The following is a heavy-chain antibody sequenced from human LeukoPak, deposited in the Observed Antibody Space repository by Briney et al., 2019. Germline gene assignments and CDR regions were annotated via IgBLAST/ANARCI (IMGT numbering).Heavy chain of an antibody. Sequence: GGSLRLSCAASGFTFSSYGMHWVRQAPGKGLEWVAFIRYDGSNKYYADSVKGRFTISRDNSKNTLYLQMNSLRAEDTAVYYCAKDMGWELSYFDYWGQGTLVIVSS. J-gene: IGHJ4*02. V-gene: IGHV3-30*02. CDR3: AKDMGWELSYFDY. D-gene: IGHD1-26*01. CDR2: IRYDGSNK. CDR1: GFTFSSYG.